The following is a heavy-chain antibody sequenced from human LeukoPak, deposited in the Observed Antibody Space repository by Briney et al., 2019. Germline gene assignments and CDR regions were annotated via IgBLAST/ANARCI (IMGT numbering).Heavy chain of an antibody. CDR1: GFNFTSYL. CDR2: IKQDGSEE. Sequence: GGSLRLSCAASGFNFTSYLMSWLGQAPGKGREWLANIKQDGSEENFVDSVKGRFTISRDNAKKSLYLQMNSLRSEDTAVYYCARGSSAGASLRHDYWGQGTLVTVSS. CDR3: ARGSSAGASLRHDY. V-gene: IGHV3-7*01. D-gene: IGHD1-26*01. J-gene: IGHJ4*02.